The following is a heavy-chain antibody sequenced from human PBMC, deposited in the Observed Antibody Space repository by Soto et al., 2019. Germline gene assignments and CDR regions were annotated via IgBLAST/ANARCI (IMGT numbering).Heavy chain of an antibody. CDR1: GFTFSSYA. D-gene: IGHD1-26*01. CDR3: AQSKVGATSNYFDY. CDR2: ISGSGGIT. V-gene: IGHV3-23*01. Sequence: GGSLRLSCAASGFTFSSYAMSWVRQAPGKGLEWVSGISGSGGITYYADTVKGRFTISRDNSKNTLYLQLNSLRAEDTAVYYCAQSKVGATSNYFDYWGQGTLVTVSS. J-gene: IGHJ4*02.